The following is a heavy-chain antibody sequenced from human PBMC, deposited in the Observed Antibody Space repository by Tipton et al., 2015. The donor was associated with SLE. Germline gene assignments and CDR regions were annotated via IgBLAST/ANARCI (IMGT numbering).Heavy chain of an antibody. D-gene: IGHD1-1*01. Sequence: TLSLTCTVSGGSISTHYWSWIRQPPGKGLEWIGYIYFTGSTNYDPSLKGRVTISVDTSKKQFSLRLTSVTAADTAVYYCGRHKTATRAFDFWGQGTLVTVSS. CDR1: GGSISTHY. V-gene: IGHV4-59*08. J-gene: IGHJ3*01. CDR3: GRHKTATRAFDF. CDR2: IYFTGST.